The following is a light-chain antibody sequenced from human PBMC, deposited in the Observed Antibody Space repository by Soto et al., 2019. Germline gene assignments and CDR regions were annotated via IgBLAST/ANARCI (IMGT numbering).Light chain of an antibody. V-gene: IGKV1D-12*01. Sequence: DIQMTQSPSSVSASVGDRVTITCRASQGINSWLAWYQQKPGKAPKLLIYSTSNLQSGVPSRFSGSGSGTDFPLTITSLQPEDVATYFCQQSESLPLTFGGGTKVEIK. J-gene: IGKJ4*01. CDR2: STS. CDR1: QGINSW. CDR3: QQSESLPLT.